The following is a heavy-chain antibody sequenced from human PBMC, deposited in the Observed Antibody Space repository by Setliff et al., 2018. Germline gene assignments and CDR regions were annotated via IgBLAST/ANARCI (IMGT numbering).Heavy chain of an antibody. D-gene: IGHD6-19*01. CDR2: MYYSGST. J-gene: IGHJ6*03. CDR1: GGSISSYY. Sequence: PSETLSLACTVSGGSISSYYWSWIRQPPGKGLEWIGYMYYSGSTNYNPSFKSRVTISADTSKNQFSLKLSSVTAADTAVYYCARAPPSSGWTPRGYYYYYMDVWGKGTTVTVSS. CDR3: ARAPPSSGWTPRGYYYYYMDV. V-gene: IGHV4-59*01.